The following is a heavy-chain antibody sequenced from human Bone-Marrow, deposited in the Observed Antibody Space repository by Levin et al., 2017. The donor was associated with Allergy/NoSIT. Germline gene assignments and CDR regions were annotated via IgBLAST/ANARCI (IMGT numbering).Heavy chain of an antibody. J-gene: IGHJ5*02. CDR1: GYNFISYY. D-gene: IGHD6-13*01. CDR2: IYPGDSDT. CDR3: ARLYDTSSWYENRFDP. Sequence: RGESLKISCKASGYNFISYYIAWVRQMPGKGLEWMGVIYPGDSDTRYSPSFQGQVTISADKSITTAYLQWSSLKASDTAIYYCARLYDTSSWYENRFDPWGQGTLVTVSS. V-gene: IGHV5-51*01.